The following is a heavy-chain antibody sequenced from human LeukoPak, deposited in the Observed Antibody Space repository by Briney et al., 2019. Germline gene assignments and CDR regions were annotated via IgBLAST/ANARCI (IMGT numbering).Heavy chain of an antibody. J-gene: IGHJ6*02. D-gene: IGHD2-2*01. CDR2: IGTAGDT. CDR3: ARGRQGYCSSTSCYASYYYYGMDV. Sequence: PGGSLRLSCAASGFTFSSYDMHWVRQATGKGLEWVSAIGTAGDTYYPGSVKGRFTISRENAKNSLYLQMNSLRAGDTAVYDCARGRQGYCSSTSCYASYYYYGMDVWGQGTTVTVSS. CDR1: GFTFSSYD. V-gene: IGHV3-13*01.